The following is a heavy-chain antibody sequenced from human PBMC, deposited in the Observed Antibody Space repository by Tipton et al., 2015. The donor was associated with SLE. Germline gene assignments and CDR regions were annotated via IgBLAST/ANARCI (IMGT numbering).Heavy chain of an antibody. D-gene: IGHD3-10*01. V-gene: IGHV3-21*01. Sequence: SLRLSCATSGFPFSSYSMSWFRQAPGKGLDGVSSISSSSSFIYSSDSVKGRLTISRDNAKNSLYLQMNSLRAEDTAVYYCARSQLGRGYWYFDLWGRGTLVTVSS. J-gene: IGHJ2*01. CDR2: ISSSSSFI. CDR3: ARSQLGRGYWYFDL. CDR1: GFPFSSYS.